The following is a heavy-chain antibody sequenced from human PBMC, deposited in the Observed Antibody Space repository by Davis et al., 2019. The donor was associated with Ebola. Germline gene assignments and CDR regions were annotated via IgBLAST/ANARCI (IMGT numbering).Heavy chain of an antibody. Sequence: GGSLRPSCAASGFTFRTYGMHCVRQAPGKGLEWVAVISYDGSYQNTGDSVRGRFTITRDNSKNTLYLQMNSLRTEDTAVYLCAKAKWEVEYHYSGMDVWGQGTTVTVSS. D-gene: IGHD1-26*01. CDR2: ISYDGSYQ. CDR1: GFTFRTYG. V-gene: IGHV3-30*18. CDR3: AKAKWEVEYHYSGMDV. J-gene: IGHJ6*02.